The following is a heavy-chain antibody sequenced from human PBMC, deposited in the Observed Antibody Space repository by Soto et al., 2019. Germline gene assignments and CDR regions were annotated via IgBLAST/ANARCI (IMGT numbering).Heavy chain of an antibody. D-gene: IGHD3-10*01. J-gene: IGHJ6*02. CDR1: GFTFSSYG. CDR3: AKDGSYSPQEYYYYGMDV. CDR2: ISYDGSNK. Sequence: GGSLRLSCAASGFTFSSYGMHWVRQAPGKGLEWVAVISYDGSNKYYADSVKGRFTISRDNSKNTLYLQMNSLRAEDTAVYYCAKDGSYSPQEYYYYGMDVWGQGTTVTVSS. V-gene: IGHV3-30*18.